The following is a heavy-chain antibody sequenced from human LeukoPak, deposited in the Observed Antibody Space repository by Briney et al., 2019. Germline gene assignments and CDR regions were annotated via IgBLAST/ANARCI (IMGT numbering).Heavy chain of an antibody. J-gene: IGHJ4*02. V-gene: IGHV4-39*07. CDR3: ARWNRMIDY. CDR1: GGSISSNTYF. D-gene: IGHD1-1*01. Sequence: SETLSLTCTVSGGSISSNTYFWGWTRQPPGKGLEWIGSIHYSGGTDYNPSLKSRVTISVDTSKNQFSLKLSSVTAADTAVYYCARWNRMIDYWGQGTLVTVSS. CDR2: IHYSGGT.